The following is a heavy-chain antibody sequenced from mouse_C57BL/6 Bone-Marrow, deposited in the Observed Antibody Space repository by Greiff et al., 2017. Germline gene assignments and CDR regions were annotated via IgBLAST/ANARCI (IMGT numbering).Heavy chain of an antibody. CDR3: ARHYYGSSYGFAY. Sequence: QVQLKQPGAELVKPGASVKLSCKASGYTFTSYWMHWVKQRPGQGLEWIGMIHPNSGSTNYNEKFKSKATLTVDKSSSTAYMQLSSLTSEDSAVYYCARHYYGSSYGFAYWGQGTLVTVSA. CDR2: IHPNSGST. V-gene: IGHV1-64*01. J-gene: IGHJ3*01. CDR1: GYTFTSYW. D-gene: IGHD1-1*01.